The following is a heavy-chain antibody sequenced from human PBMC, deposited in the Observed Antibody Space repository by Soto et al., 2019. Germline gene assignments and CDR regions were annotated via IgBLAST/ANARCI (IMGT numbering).Heavy chain of an antibody. CDR1: GFTVSINY. V-gene: IGHV3-53*02. J-gene: IGHJ6*02. CDR3: ARPAPYYGMDV. CDR2: IYSGGDT. Sequence: EEQLVETGGGLIQPGGSLRLSCEASGFTVSINYMSWVRQAPGKGLEWVSVIYSGGDTYYADSVKGRFTISRDNPKNMVYLQMNSLRPEDTAVYYCARPAPYYGMDVWGQGTTVTVSS.